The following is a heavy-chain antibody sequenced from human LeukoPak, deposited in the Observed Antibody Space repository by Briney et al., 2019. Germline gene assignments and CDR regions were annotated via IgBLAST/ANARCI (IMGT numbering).Heavy chain of an antibody. V-gene: IGHV4-59*01. J-gene: IGHJ4*02. D-gene: IGHD6-13*01. CDR2: IDYSGST. CDR1: GGSISTYY. CDR3: ARGLAAAGTSYFDY. Sequence: PSETLSLTCTVSGGSISTYYWNWIRQPPGKGLEWIGYIDYSGSTNYNPSLKSRVTISVDTSKNQFSLKLSSVTAADTAVYYCARGLAAAGTSYFDYWGQGTPVTVSS.